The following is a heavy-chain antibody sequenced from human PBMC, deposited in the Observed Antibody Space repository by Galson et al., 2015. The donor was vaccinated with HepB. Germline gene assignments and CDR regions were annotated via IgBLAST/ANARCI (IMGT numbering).Heavy chain of an antibody. V-gene: IGHV3-30-3*01. J-gene: IGHJ3*02. CDR2: ISYDGSNK. CDR1: GFTFSSYA. D-gene: IGHD3/OR15-3a*01. CDR3: ARDHVGPYDAFDI. Sequence: LRLSCAASGFTFSSYAMHWVRQAPGKGLEWVAVISYDGSNKYYADSVKGRFTISRDNSKNTLYLQMNSLRAEDTAVYYCARDHVGPYDAFDIWGQGTMVTVSS.